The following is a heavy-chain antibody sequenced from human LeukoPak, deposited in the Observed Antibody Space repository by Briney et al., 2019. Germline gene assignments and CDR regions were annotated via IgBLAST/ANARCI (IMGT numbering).Heavy chain of an antibody. CDR1: GFTFSSYE. CDR2: ISSSGSTI. Sequence: GGSLRLSCAASGFTFSSYEMNWVRQAPGKGLEWVSYISSSGSTIYYADSVKGRFTISRDNAKNSLYLQMNSLRAEDTAVYYCAAADDILTGYYFRSWGQGTLVTVSS. V-gene: IGHV3-48*03. CDR3: AAADDILTGYYFRS. D-gene: IGHD3-9*01. J-gene: IGHJ4*02.